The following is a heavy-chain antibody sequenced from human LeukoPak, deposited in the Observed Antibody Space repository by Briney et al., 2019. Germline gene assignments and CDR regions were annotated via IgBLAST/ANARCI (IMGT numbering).Heavy chain of an antibody. CDR1: GYTLTSYY. CDR2: INPSGGST. Sequence: ASVKVSCKASGYTLTSYYMHWVRQAPGQGLEWMGIINPSGGSTSYAQKFQGRVTMTRDTSTSTVYMELSSLRSEDTAVYYCAREGTGVYYYDSSGLFDYWGQGTLVTVSS. CDR3: AREGTGVYYYDSSGLFDY. D-gene: IGHD3-22*01. V-gene: IGHV1-46*01. J-gene: IGHJ4*02.